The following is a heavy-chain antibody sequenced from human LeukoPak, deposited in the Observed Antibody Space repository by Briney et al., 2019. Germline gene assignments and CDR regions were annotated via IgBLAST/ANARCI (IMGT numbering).Heavy chain of an antibody. D-gene: IGHD3-3*01. CDR2: IYTSGST. Sequence: PSQTLSLTCTVSGGSISSGSYYLSWIRQPAGKGLEWIGRIYTSGSTNYNPSLKSRVTISVDTSKNQFSLKLSSVNAADTAVYYCARTQHYDFWSGYYGDYWGQGTLVTVSS. CDR1: GGSISSGSYY. J-gene: IGHJ4*02. V-gene: IGHV4-61*02. CDR3: ARTQHYDFWSGYYGDY.